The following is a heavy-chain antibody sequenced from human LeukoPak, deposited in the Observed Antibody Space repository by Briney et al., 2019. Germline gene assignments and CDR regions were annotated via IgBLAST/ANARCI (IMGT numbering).Heavy chain of an antibody. CDR2: IWYDGSNK. J-gene: IGHJ4*02. D-gene: IGHD5-24*01. CDR3: AREGRDGYNWGDFDY. CDR1: GFTFSSYG. V-gene: IGHV3-33*08. Sequence: PGRSLRLSCAASGFTFSSYGMHWVRQAPGKGLEWVAVIWYDGSNKYYADSVKGRFTISRDNSKNTLYLQMNSLRAEDTAVYYCAREGRDGYNWGDFDYWGQGTLVTVSS.